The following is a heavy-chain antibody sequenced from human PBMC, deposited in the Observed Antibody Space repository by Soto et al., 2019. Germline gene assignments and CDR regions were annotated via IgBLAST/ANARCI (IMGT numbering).Heavy chain of an antibody. CDR2: IYWDDDK. V-gene: IGHV2-5*02. J-gene: IGHJ4*02. Sequence: QITLNESGPTVVRPTETLTLTCRFSGFSLTTSGVGVGWIRQSPGKAPEWLALIYWDDDKRYSASLKIRLTITKDTPKNQVVLTVSDLDPTDTATYYCAHRVLRTVFGLVTTTAIYFDFWGQGTPVAVSS. D-gene: IGHD3-3*01. CDR1: GFSLTTSGVG. CDR3: AHRVLRTVFGLVTTTAIYFDF.